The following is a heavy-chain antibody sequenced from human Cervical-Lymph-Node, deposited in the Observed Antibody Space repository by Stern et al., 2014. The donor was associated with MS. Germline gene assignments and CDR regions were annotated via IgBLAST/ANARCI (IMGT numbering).Heavy chain of an antibody. CDR3: VRNWWGPDH. CDR2: LNYDGSDT. D-gene: IGHD2-8*02. V-gene: IGHV3-74*02. Sequence: EVQLVESGGGLVQPGGSLRLSCAASGFTFSSHWMHWVRQVPGKGLVWISRLNYDGSDTSYADSVWGRFTISRANANNTLYLQMSSLRVEDTAIYYCVRNWWGPDHWGQGTLVTVSS. CDR1: GFTFSSHW. J-gene: IGHJ4*02.